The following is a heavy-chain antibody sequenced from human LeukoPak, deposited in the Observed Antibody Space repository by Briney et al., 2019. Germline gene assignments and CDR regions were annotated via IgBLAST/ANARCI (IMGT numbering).Heavy chain of an antibody. CDR2: IIPILGIA. V-gene: IGHV1-69*04. CDR3: ARGAIAAAGFFDL. Sequence: GASVKVSCKASGGTFSSYAISWVRQAPGQGLEWMGRIIPILGIANYAQKFQGRVTITADKSTSTAYMELSSLRSEDTAGYYCARGAIAAAGFFDLWGRGTLVTVSS. CDR1: GGTFSSYA. D-gene: IGHD6-13*01. J-gene: IGHJ2*01.